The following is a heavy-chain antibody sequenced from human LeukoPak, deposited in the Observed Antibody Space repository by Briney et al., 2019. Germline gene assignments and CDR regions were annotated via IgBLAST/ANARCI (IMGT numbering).Heavy chain of an antibody. D-gene: IGHD4-17*01. V-gene: IGHV3-30-3*01. CDR2: ISYDGSNK. CDR1: GFTFSSYA. Sequence: PGGSLRLSCAASGFTFSSYAMHWVRQAPGKGLEWVAVISYDGSNKYYADSVKGRFTISRDNSKNTLYLQMNSLRAEDTAVYYCARESVGFYGDQRGAFDIWGQGTMVTVSS. CDR3: ARESVGFYGDQRGAFDI. J-gene: IGHJ3*02.